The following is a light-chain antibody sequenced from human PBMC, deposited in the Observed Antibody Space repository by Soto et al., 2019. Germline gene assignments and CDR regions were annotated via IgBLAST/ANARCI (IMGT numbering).Light chain of an antibody. CDR3: SSHGASNNFYV. CDR1: SSDVGAYNY. V-gene: IGLV2-8*01. Sequence: QSALTQSPSASGSPGQSVTISCIGTSSDVGAYNYVSWYQQHPGKVPKLMIYEVSKRPSGVPDRFSASKSGNTASLTVSGLQAEDEADYYCSSHGASNNFYVFGTGTKVTVX. CDR2: EVS. J-gene: IGLJ1*01.